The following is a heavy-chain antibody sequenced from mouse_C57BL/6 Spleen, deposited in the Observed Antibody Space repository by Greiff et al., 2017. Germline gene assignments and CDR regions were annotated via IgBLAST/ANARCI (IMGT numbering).Heavy chain of an antibody. J-gene: IGHJ2*01. D-gene: IGHD1-1*01. CDR3: ARDYYGSSHYFDY. CDR1: GYTFTSSW. V-gene: IGHV1-69*01. CDR2: IDPSDSYT. Sequence: QVQLQQPGAELVLPGASVKLSCKASGYTFTSSWMHWVKQRPGQGLEWIGEIDPSDSYTNYNQKFKGKSTLTVDKSSSTAYMQLSSLTSEDSAVYYCARDYYGSSHYFDYWGQGTTLTVSS.